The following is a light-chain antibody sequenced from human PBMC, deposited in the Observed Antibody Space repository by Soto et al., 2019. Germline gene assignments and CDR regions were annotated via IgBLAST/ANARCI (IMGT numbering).Light chain of an antibody. Sequence: DIQMTQSPSTLSASVGDRVTITCRSSQTISSWLAWYQQKPGKDPKLLIYKASTLKSGVPSRFSGSGSGTEFNLTISRLQTDELATYYCQHYNSYPEAVGQGTKLEIK. CDR1: QTISSW. CDR2: KAS. V-gene: IGKV1-5*03. J-gene: IGKJ1*01. CDR3: QHYNSYPEA.